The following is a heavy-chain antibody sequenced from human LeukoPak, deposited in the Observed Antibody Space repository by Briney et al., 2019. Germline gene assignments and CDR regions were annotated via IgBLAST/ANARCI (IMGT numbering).Heavy chain of an antibody. Sequence: PGRSLRLSCAASGFTFSSYRMNWVRQAPGKGLEWVSSISTGSSNIYYADSVKGRFTISRDNAKNSLYLQMNSLRAEDTAVYYCARTLDYYFDYWGQGTLVTVSS. CDR3: ARTLDYYFDY. J-gene: IGHJ4*02. V-gene: IGHV3-21*01. CDR1: GFTFSSYR. CDR2: ISTGSSNI. D-gene: IGHD1-1*01.